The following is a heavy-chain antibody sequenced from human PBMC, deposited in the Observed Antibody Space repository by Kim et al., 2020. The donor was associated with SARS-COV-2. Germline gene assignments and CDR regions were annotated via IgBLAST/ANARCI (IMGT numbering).Heavy chain of an antibody. Sequence: GGSLRLSCAASGFTFDDYAMHWVRQAPGKGLEWVSSISYNGANVGYADPVKGRFTISRDNAKDSLYLQMNSLRADDSALYYCGRDKGRILVIAIDYWGQGALVTVSS. V-gene: IGHV3-9*01. D-gene: IGHD1-26*01. CDR3: GRDKGRILVIAIDY. J-gene: IGHJ4*02. CDR1: GFTFDDYA. CDR2: ISYNGANV.